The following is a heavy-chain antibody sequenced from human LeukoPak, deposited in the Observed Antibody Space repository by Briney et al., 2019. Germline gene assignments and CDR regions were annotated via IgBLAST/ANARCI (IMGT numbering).Heavy chain of an antibody. V-gene: IGHV4-59*08. CDR1: GGSISSYY. D-gene: IGHD6-13*01. CDR2: IYNSGGT. J-gene: IGHJ4*02. Sequence: KPSETLSLTCTVSGGSISSYYWSWIRQPPGKGLECIGYIYNSGGTNYNPSHKSRVTISVDTSKNQFSLKLSSVTAADTAVYYCARASSWSYYFDYWGQGTLVTVSS. CDR3: ARASSWSYYFDY.